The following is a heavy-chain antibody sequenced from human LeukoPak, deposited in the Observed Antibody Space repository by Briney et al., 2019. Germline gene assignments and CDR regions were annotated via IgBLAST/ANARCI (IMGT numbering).Heavy chain of an antibody. V-gene: IGHV4-31*03. Sequence: SETLSLTCTVSGGSISSGGYYWSWIRQHPGKGLEWIGYIYYSGSTYYNPSLKSRVTISVDRSKNQFSLKLSSVTAADTAVYYCARYGDYVHDAFDIWGQGTMVTVSS. J-gene: IGHJ3*02. CDR3: ARYGDYVHDAFDI. CDR1: GGSISSGGYY. CDR2: IYYSGST. D-gene: IGHD4-17*01.